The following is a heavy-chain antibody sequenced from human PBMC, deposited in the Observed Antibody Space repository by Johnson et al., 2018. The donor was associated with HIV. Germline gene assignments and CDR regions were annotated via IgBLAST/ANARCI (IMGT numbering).Heavy chain of an antibody. CDR3: ARESDILTGYPNAFDI. CDR1: GFTVSSNY. CDR2: IYSGGST. J-gene: IGHJ3*02. V-gene: IGHV3-53*01. Sequence: VQLVESGGGLVKPGGSLRLSCAASGFTVSSNYMSWVRQAPGKGLEWVSVIYSGGSTYYADSVKSRFTRSRDNSKNTLYLQMHSLRAEDTAVYYCARESDILTGYPNAFDIWGQGTMVTVSS. D-gene: IGHD3-9*01.